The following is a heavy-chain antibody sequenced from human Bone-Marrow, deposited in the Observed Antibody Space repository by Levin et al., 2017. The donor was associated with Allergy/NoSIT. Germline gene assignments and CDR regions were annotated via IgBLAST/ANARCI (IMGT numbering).Heavy chain of an antibody. CDR1: GFSLSSPGVG. CDR3: AHSRPPLRRSHFDY. J-gene: IGHJ4*02. CDR2: IYWDEDK. D-gene: IGHD4-17*01. V-gene: IGHV2-5*02. Sequence: SGPTLVKPTQTLTLTCSYSGFSLSSPGVGVGWVRQSPGKALEWLALIYWDEDKRYSPSLRSRLTITMDTSKNQVFLRMTNMDPVDTGTSYCAHSRPPLRRSHFDYWGQGALVNVSS.